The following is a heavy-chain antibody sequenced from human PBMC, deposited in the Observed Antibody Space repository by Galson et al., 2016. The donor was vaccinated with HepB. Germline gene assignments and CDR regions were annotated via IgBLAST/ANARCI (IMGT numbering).Heavy chain of an antibody. V-gene: IGHV3-23*01. CDR2: IGDSDGNV. CDR1: GFTFSSYA. Sequence: SLRLSCAASGFTFSSYAMSWVRQAPGKGLVWVSSIGDSDGNVSYADSVKGRFTISRDNSKSTLSLQMDSLRAEDTAVYYCAKVLGIAIFGGTVYTFDHWGQGTLVTVSS. J-gene: IGHJ4*02. CDR3: AKVLGIAIFGGTVYTFDH. D-gene: IGHD3-3*01.